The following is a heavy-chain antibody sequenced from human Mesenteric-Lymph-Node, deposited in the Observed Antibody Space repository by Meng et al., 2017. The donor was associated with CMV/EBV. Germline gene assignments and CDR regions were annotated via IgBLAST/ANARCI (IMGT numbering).Heavy chain of an antibody. Sequence: GESLKISCEASGFTFSAYDMNWVRQAPGKGLEWISYISSRTDTIYYADSVKGRFTISRDNSKNTLYLQMNSLRAEDTAVYYCARASEPYSSGWYDWFDPWGQGTLVTVSS. CDR1: GFTFSAYD. V-gene: IGHV3-48*01. J-gene: IGHJ5*02. D-gene: IGHD6-19*01. CDR2: ISSRTDTI. CDR3: ARASEPYSSGWYDWFDP.